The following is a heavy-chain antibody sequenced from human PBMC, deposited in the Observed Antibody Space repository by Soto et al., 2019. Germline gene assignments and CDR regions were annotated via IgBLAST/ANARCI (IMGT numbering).Heavy chain of an antibody. Sequence: EVQLVESGGGLVKPGGSLRLSCAASGFTFSSYSMNWVRQAPGKGLEWVSSISSSSSYIYYADSVKGRFTISRYNAKNSLYLQMNSLRAEDTAVYYCARGENFGGYYHWGQGTLVTVSS. CDR1: GFTFSSYS. J-gene: IGHJ5*02. D-gene: IGHD3-22*01. CDR3: ARGENFGGYYH. CDR2: ISSSSSYI. V-gene: IGHV3-21*01.